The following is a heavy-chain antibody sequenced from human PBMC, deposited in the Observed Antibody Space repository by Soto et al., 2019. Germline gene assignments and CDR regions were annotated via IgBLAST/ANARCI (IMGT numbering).Heavy chain of an antibody. J-gene: IGHJ6*02. Sequence: QVQLVESGGGVVQPGRSLRLSCAASGFTFSSYGMHWVRQAPGKGLEWVAVISYDGSNKYYADSVKGRFTISRDNSKNTLYLQMNSLRAEDTAVYYCAKEGHDDAGSYGMDVWGQGTTVTVSS. D-gene: IGHD3-10*01. CDR2: ISYDGSNK. CDR1: GFTFSSYG. V-gene: IGHV3-30*18. CDR3: AKEGHDDAGSYGMDV.